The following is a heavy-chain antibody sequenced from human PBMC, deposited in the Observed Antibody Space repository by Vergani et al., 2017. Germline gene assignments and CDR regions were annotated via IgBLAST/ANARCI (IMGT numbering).Heavy chain of an antibody. Sequence: QVQLVESGGGVVQPGRSLRLYCAASGFTFSSYAMHWVRQAPGKGLVWVAVISYDGSKTYYADSVKGRFTISRANSKNTRYLQMNRLRAEDTAVDYCARDVSVGAGGGGLDYWGQGTLVTASS. CDR2: ISYDGSKT. J-gene: IGHJ4*02. CDR1: GFTFSSYA. CDR3: ARDVSVGAGGGGLDY. V-gene: IGHV3-30*04. D-gene: IGHD1-26*01.